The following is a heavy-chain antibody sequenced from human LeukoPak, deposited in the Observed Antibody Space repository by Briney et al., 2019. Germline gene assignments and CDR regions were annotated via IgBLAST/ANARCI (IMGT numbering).Heavy chain of an antibody. V-gene: IGHV4-59*12. J-gene: IGHJ3*01. CDR1: GGSIRSYY. CDR2: IHYTGST. CDR3: ARDPEVATPGYTFDF. Sequence: SETLSLTCTVSGGSIRSYYWSWIRQPPGKGLEWIGYIHYTGSTNYNPSLKSRVTISVDTSKNQFSLQLSSVTATDTAVYYCARDPEVATPGYTFDFWGLGTMVTVSS. D-gene: IGHD2-2*02.